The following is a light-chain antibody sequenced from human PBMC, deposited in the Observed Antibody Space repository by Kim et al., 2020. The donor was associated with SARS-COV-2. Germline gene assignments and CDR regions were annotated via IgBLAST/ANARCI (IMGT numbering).Light chain of an antibody. Sequence: SSELTQDPTVSVALEQTVRITCQGDRLTNDYATWYKQKPGQAPVLVIYGRNNPPSGIPARFSGSSSVNTASLTVTGAQAEDEAVYYCDSRESSGNHVFGTGTKVTVL. J-gene: IGLJ1*01. CDR1: RLTNDY. CDR3: DSRESSGNHV. CDR2: GRN. V-gene: IGLV3-19*01.